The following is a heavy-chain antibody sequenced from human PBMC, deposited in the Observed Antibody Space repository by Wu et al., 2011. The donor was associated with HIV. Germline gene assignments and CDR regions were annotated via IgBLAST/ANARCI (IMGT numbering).Heavy chain of an antibody. CDR1: GYTFINYW. Sequence: VQLVQSGAEVKEPGESLKISCKGSGYTFINYWIGWVRQMPGKGLEWMGIIFPYDSQTRYSPSFQGQVTISADKATSTAYLQWSSLKASDTAIYYCARQREGRLLMAHDWGQGTLVTVSS. CDR2: IFPYDSQT. D-gene: IGHD3-9*01. V-gene: IGHV5-51*01. J-gene: IGHJ4*02. CDR3: ARQREGRLLMAHD.